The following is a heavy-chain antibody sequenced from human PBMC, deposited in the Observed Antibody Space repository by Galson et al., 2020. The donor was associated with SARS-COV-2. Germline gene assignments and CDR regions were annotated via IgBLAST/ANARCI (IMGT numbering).Heavy chain of an antibody. CDR1: GFTFSDYA. V-gene: IGHV3-23*01. J-gene: IGHJ6*02. CDR2: ISGSGGST. Sequence: GGSLRLSCAASGFTFSDYAMNWVRQAPGKGLEWVSAISGSGGSTYYADSVKGRFTVSRDNSKNTLYLQMNSLRAEATAVYYCAKDRSSSWYRSYGMDVWGQGTTVTVSS. D-gene: IGHD6-13*01. CDR3: AKDRSSSWYRSYGMDV.